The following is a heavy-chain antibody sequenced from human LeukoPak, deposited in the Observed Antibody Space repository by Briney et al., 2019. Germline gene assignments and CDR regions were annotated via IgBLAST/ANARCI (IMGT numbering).Heavy chain of an antibody. D-gene: IGHD3-3*01. J-gene: IGHJ6*03. CDR3: AKAPRDYDFWSGYDYYYYMDV. CDR1: GFTFSSYA. Sequence: GGSLRLSCAASGFTFSSYAMSWVRQAPGKGLEWVSAISGSGGSTYYAGSVKGRFTISRDNSKNTLYLQMNSLRAEDTAVYYCAKAPRDYDFWSGYDYYYYMDVWGKGTTVTVSS. V-gene: IGHV3-23*01. CDR2: ISGSGGST.